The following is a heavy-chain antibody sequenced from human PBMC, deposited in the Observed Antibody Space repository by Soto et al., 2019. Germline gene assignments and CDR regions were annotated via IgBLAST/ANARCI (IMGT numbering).Heavy chain of an antibody. CDR1: GFTFSSYE. J-gene: IGHJ4*02. D-gene: IGHD2-2*02. CDR3: ARDPGSDPNTGIFDY. Sequence: PGGSLRLSCAASGFTFSSYEMNWVRQAPGKGLEWVSYISSSGSTIYYADSVKGRFTISRDNAKNSLYLQMNSLRAEDTAVYYCARDPGSDPNTGIFDYWGQGTLVTVSS. CDR2: ISSSGSTI. V-gene: IGHV3-48*03.